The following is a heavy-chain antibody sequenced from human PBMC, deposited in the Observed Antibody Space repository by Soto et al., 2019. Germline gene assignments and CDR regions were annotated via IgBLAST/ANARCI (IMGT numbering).Heavy chain of an antibody. D-gene: IGHD3-22*01. CDR2: IYYSGST. J-gene: IGHJ4*02. CDR1: GGSISSGDYY. V-gene: IGHV4-30-4*01. Sequence: PSETLSLTCTVSGGSISSGDYYWSWIRQPPGKGLEWIGYIYYSGSTYYNPSLKSRVTISVDTSKNQFSLKLSSVTAADTAVYYCARDRYYDSSGYYPGFDYWGQGNLVTVSS. CDR3: ARDRYYDSSGYYPGFDY.